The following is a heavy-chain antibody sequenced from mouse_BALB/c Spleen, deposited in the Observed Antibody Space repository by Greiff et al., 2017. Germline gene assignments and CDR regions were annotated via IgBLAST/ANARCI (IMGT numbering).Heavy chain of an antibody. CDR3: ARPYYDYDASY. V-gene: IGHV5-17*02. D-gene: IGHD2-4*01. CDR1: GFTFSSFG. J-gene: IGHJ3*01. Sequence: DVQLVESGGGLVQPGGSRKLSCAASGFTFSSFGMHWVCQAPEKGLEWVAYISSGSSTIYYADTVKGRFTISRDNPKNTLFLQMTSLRSEDTAMYYCARPYYDYDASYWGQGTLVTVSA. CDR2: ISSGSSTI.